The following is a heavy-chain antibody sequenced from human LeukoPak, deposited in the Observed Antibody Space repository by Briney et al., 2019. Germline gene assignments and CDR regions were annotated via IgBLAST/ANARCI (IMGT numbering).Heavy chain of an antibody. J-gene: IGHJ6*03. CDR3: ARDGLDNFYYYMDV. CDR1: GGSITAYY. V-gene: IGHV4-4*07. D-gene: IGHD3/OR15-3a*01. Sequence: PSETLSLTCTVSGGSITAYYWSWIRQPAGKGLEWIGRISGRGSTSYNPSLRSRVTMSVDTSKDQFSLKLSSVTAADTAVYYCARDGLDNFYYYMDVRGKGTTVTVSS. CDR2: ISGRGST.